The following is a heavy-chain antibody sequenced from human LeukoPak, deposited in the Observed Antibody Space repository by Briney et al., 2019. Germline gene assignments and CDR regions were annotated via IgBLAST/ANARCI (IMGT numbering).Heavy chain of an antibody. CDR1: GFTFSSYW. V-gene: IGHV3-30*02. J-gene: IGHJ4*02. CDR3: AKGEPYYFDY. Sequence: GGSLRLPCAASGFTFSSYWMSWVRQAPGKGLEWVAFIRYDGSNKYYADSVKGRFTISRDNSKNTLYLQMNSLRAEDTAVYYCAKGEPYYFDYWGQGTLVTVSS. CDR2: IRYDGSNK.